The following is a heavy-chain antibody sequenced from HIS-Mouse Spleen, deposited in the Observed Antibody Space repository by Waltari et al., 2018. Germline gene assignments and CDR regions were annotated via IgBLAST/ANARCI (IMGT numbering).Heavy chain of an antibody. D-gene: IGHD6-13*01. J-gene: IGHJ2*01. CDR2: IYYSGST. Sequence: QLQLQESGPGLVKPSETLSLTCTVSGVAIRTSSYYWGWLRQPPGKGLEWIGSIYYSGSTYYNPSLKSRVTISVDTSKNQFSLKLSSVTAADTAVYYCAREIPYSSSWYDWYFDLWGRGTLVTVSS. V-gene: IGHV4-39*07. CDR3: AREIPYSSSWYDWYFDL. CDR1: GVAIRTSSYY.